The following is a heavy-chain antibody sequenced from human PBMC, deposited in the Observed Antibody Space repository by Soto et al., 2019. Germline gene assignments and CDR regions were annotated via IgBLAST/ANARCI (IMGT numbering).Heavy chain of an antibody. V-gene: IGHV4-31*03. D-gene: IGHD6-13*01. CDR1: GGSINSGGYY. Sequence: QVQLQASGPGLVKPSQTLSLICTVSGGSINSGGYYWSWIRQHPGKGLEWIGYIYYSGSTYYNPCLRSRVTLSGGASEHQCSLKLSSVTASDTAVYFCARAYLQSGYSSSRVFDSWGQGTLVNVSS. CDR2: IYYSGST. J-gene: IGHJ4*02. CDR3: ARAYLQSGYSSSRVFDS.